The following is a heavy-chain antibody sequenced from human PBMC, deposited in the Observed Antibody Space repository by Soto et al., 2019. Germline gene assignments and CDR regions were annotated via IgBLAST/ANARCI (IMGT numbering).Heavy chain of an antibody. CDR1: GFTFSSCG. D-gene: IGHD3-10*01. V-gene: IGHV3-30*18. CDR2: ISYDGSNK. CDR3: AKDRGEGSYYNGYFGY. J-gene: IGHJ4*02. Sequence: GGSLRLSYAASGFTFSSCGMHWGRQAPGKGLEWVAVISYDGSNKYYADSVKGRFTISRDNSKNTLYLQMNSLRAEDTAVYYCAKDRGEGSYYNGYFGYWGQGT.